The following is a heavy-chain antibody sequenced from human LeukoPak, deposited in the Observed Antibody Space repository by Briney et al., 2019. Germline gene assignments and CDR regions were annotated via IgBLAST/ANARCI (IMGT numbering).Heavy chain of an antibody. CDR1: GFTFSSYS. D-gene: IGHD3-22*01. J-gene: IGHJ4*02. Sequence: GGSLRLSCAASGFTFSSYSMNWVRQAPGKGLEWVSSISSSSSYIYYADSVKGRFTISRDNAKNSLYLQMNSLRAEDTAVYYCARDRGSSGYYYVSYYFDYWGQGTLVTVSS. CDR3: ARDRGSSGYYYVSYYFDY. V-gene: IGHV3-21*01. CDR2: ISSSSSYI.